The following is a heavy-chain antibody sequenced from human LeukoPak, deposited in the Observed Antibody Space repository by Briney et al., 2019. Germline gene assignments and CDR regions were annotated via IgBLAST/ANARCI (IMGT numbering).Heavy chain of an antibody. V-gene: IGHV4-31*03. D-gene: IGHD4-23*01. Sequence: PSQTLSLTCTVSGGSISSGGYYWSWIRQHPGKGLEWIGYIYYSGSTYYNPSLKSRVTMSLDTSKKQFSLKLTSVTAADTAVYYCARSDYGGDPTYDAFDIWGQGTMVTVSS. CDR3: ARSDYGGDPTYDAFDI. CDR2: IYYSGST. J-gene: IGHJ3*02. CDR1: GGSISSGGYY.